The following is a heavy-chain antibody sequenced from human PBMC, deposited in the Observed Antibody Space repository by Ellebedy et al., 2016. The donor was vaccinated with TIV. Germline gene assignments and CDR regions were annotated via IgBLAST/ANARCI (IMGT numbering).Heavy chain of an antibody. CDR2: ISSRGDDI. J-gene: IGHJ4*02. CDR3: SRCSPNCYQGRDDY. Sequence: GGSLRLXXSASGFTFSSYGMSWVRQAPGKGLEWVASISSRGDDIYFADSMKGRFTISRDNVKNSLYLQMNSLRVEDTAVYYCSRCSPNCYQGRDDYWGQGTLVTVSS. D-gene: IGHD2-2*01. CDR1: GFTFSSYG. V-gene: IGHV3-21*01.